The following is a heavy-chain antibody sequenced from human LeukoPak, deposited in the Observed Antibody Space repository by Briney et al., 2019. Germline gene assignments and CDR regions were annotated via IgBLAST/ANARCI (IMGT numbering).Heavy chain of an antibody. CDR2: IYHSGST. J-gene: IGHJ6*02. V-gene: IGHV4-30-2*01. D-gene: IGHD3-3*01. CDR1: GGSISSGGYS. Sequence: PSKTLSLTCAVSGGSISSGGYSWSWIRQPPGKGLEWIGYIYHSGSTYYNPSLKSRVTISADRSKNQFSLKLSSVTAADTAVYYCARLQTYYDFWSGLPSPGSYGMDVWGQGTTVTVSS. CDR3: ARLQTYYDFWSGLPSPGSYGMDV.